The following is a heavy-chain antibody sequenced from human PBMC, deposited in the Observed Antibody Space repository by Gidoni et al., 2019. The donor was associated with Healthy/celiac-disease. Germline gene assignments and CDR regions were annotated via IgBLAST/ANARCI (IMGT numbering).Heavy chain of an antibody. CDR1: GYTFTSYY. CDR3: ARGDEGTYYYDSSGYID. Sequence: QVQLVQSGAEVKKPGASVQVSCKASGYTFTSYYMHWVRQAPGQGLEWMGIINPSGGSTSYAQKFQGRVTMTRDTSTSTVYMELSSLRSEDTAVYYCARGDEGTYYYDSSGYIDWGQGTLVTVSS. J-gene: IGHJ1*01. V-gene: IGHV1-46*03. CDR2: INPSGGST. D-gene: IGHD3-22*01.